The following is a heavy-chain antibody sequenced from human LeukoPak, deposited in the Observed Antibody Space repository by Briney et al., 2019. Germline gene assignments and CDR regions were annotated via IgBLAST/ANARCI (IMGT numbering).Heavy chain of an antibody. CDR3: ARDSYYGDSRSLHFDY. CDR2: ISALNGNA. Sequence: ASVKVSCKASGYTFTDYGFTWVRQAPGQGLEWMGWISALNGNANYAHKFRGRVTLTRDTSTGTAYMELRSLKSDDTAVYYCARDSYYGDSRSLHFDYWGQGALVTVSS. V-gene: IGHV1-18*01. CDR1: GYTFTDYG. D-gene: IGHD4-17*01. J-gene: IGHJ4*02.